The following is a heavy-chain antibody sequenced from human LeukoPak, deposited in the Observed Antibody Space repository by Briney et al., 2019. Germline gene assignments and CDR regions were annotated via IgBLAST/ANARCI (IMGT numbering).Heavy chain of an antibody. CDR1: GGSISTNNYY. D-gene: IGHD3-22*01. CDR2: IYYSGST. J-gene: IGHJ4*02. V-gene: IGHV4-39*07. CDR3: ATLQYYYDSSGYYPGNFDY. Sequence: SETLSLTCIVSGGSISTNNYYWGWIRQPPGKGLEWIGTIYYSGSTYYNPSLKSRVTISVDTSKNQFSLKLSSVTAADTAVYYCATLQYYYDSSGYYPGNFDYWGQGTLVTVSS.